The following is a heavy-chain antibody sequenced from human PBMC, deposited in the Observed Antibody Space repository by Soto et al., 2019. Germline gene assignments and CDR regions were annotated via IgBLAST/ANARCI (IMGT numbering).Heavy chain of an antibody. D-gene: IGHD1-26*01. Sequence: EVLLVGSGGGPVKPGGSLRLSCTASGFRFSSYGMNWVRQAPGKGLEWVSSISSGSSFIYYADSVKGRFTISRDNAKNSLYLQMNSPRADDTAIYYCMRVLLGGYYGSDFDFWGQGTQVTVSS. V-gene: IGHV3-21*01. J-gene: IGHJ4*02. CDR3: MRVLLGGYYGSDFDF. CDR1: GFRFSSYG. CDR2: ISSGSSFI.